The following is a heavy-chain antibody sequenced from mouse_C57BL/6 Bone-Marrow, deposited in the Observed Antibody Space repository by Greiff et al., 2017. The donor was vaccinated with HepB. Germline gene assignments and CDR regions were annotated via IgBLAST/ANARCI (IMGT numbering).Heavy chain of an antibody. CDR2: INPGSGGT. J-gene: IGHJ2*01. CDR3: ARGTMPLDY. D-gene: IGHD1-1*02. CDR1: GYAFTNYL. V-gene: IGHV1-54*01. Sequence: VQLQQSGAELVRPGTSVKVSCKASGYAFTNYLIEWVKQRPGQGLEWIGVINPGSGGTNYNEKFKGKATLTADKSSSTAYMQLSSLTSEDSAVYFCARGTMPLDYWGQGTTLTVSS.